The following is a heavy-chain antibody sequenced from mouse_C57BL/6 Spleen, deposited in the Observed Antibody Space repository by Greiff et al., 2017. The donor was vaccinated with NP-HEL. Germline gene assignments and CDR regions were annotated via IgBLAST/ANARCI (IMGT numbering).Heavy chain of an antibody. CDR1: GYAFSSSW. CDR3: ARSYYYGSSYGYAMDY. Sequence: QVQLKQSGPELVKPGASVKISCKASGYAFSSSWMNWVKQRPGKGLEWIGRIYPGDGDTNYNGKFKGKATLTADKSSSTAYMQLSSLTSEDSAVYFCARSYYYGSSYGYAMDYWGQGTSVTVSS. D-gene: IGHD1-1*01. CDR2: IYPGDGDT. V-gene: IGHV1-82*01. J-gene: IGHJ4*01.